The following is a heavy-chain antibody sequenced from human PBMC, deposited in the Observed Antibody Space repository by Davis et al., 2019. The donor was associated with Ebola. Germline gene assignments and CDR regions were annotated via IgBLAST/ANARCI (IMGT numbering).Heavy chain of an antibody. J-gene: IGHJ4*02. CDR1: GYTFTSYG. CDR2: ISAYNGNT. Sequence: ASVKVSCKASGYTFTSYGISWVRQAPGQGLEWMGWISAYNGNTNYAQKVQGRVTMTTDTSTSTAYMELRSLRSDDTAVYYCARGYDSSGYYYEVGYWGQGTLVTVSS. CDR3: ARGYDSSGYYYEVGY. D-gene: IGHD3-22*01. V-gene: IGHV1-18*04.